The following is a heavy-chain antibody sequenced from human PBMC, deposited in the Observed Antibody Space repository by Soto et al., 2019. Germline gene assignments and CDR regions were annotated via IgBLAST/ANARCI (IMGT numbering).Heavy chain of an antibody. CDR3: ARAWGPLIAARPARGDYYYGMDV. CDR1: GFTFSSYS. D-gene: IGHD6-6*01. V-gene: IGHV3-21*01. CDR2: ISSSSSYI. Sequence: EVQLVESGGGLIKPGGSLRLSCAASGFTFSSYSMNWVRQAPGKGLEWVSSISSSSSYIYYADSVKGRFTISRDNAKNSLYLQMNSLRAEDTAVYYCARAWGPLIAARPARGDYYYGMDVWGQGTTVTVSS. J-gene: IGHJ6*02.